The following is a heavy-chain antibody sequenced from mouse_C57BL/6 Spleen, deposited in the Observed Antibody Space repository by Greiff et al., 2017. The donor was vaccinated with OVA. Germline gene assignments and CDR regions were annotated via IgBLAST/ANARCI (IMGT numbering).Heavy chain of an antibody. CDR2: INPSSGYT. CDR3: ARQDSDFDY. CDR1: GYTFTSYT. V-gene: IGHV1-4*01. Sequence: VKLVESGAELARPGASVKMSCKASGYTFTSYTMHWVKQRPGQGLEWIGYINPSSGYTKYNQKFKDKATLTADKSSSTAYMQLSSLTSEDSAVYYCARQDSDFDYWGQGTTLTVSS. J-gene: IGHJ2*01.